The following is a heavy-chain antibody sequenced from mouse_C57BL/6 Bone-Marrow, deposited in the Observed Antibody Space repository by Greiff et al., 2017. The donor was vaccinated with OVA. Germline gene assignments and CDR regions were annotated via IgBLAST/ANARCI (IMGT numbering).Heavy chain of an antibody. CDR1: GYTFTSYW. CDR2: IYPSDSET. CDR3: ARFSSSTAY. D-gene: IGHD1-2*01. Sequence: QVQLQQPGAELVRPGSSVKLSCKASGYTFTSYWMDWVKQRPGQGLEWIGNIYPSDSETHYNQKFKDKATLTVDKSSSTAYMQLSSLTSEDSAVYSCARFSSSTAYWGQGTTLTVSS. J-gene: IGHJ2*01. V-gene: IGHV1-61*01.